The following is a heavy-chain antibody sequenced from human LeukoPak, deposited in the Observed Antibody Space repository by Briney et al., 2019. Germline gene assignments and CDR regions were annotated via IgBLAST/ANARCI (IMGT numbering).Heavy chain of an antibody. J-gene: IGHJ4*02. CDR1: GFPFSSYA. D-gene: IGHD3-22*01. Sequence: PGGSLRLSCAASGFPFSSYAMHWFRHAPGKGLEYVSAISSNGGSTYYANSVKGRFTISRDNSKNTLYLQMGSLRAEDMAVYYCATPERSDTSGYYYWGQGTLVTVSS. CDR2: ISSNGGST. V-gene: IGHV3-64*01. CDR3: ATPERSDTSGYYY.